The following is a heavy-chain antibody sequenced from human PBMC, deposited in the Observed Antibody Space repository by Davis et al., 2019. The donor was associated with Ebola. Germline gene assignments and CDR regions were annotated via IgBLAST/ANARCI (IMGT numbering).Heavy chain of an antibody. CDR1: GFTFSSYS. V-gene: IGHV3-74*01. Sequence: GESLKISCAASGFTFSSYSMNWVRQAPGKGLVWVSRINSDGSSTSYADSVKGRFTISRDNAKNSLYLQMNSLRAEDTAVYYCARRSHYWGQGTLVTVSS. J-gene: IGHJ4*02. D-gene: IGHD6-6*01. CDR3: ARRSHY. CDR2: INSDGSST.